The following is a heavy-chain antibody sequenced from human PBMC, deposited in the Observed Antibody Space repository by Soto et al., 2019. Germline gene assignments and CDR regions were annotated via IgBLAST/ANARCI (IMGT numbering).Heavy chain of an antibody. V-gene: IGHV5-51*01. J-gene: IGHJ5*02. Sequence: PGESLKISCKGSGYKFGGYWIGWVRQVTDKGLEWMGIIYPGDSYTRYNPTFQGHVTISVDKSLTTAYLQWNSLRASDTATYYCARLSRRQQRVRTWFDPWGQGTLVTVSS. CDR1: GYKFGGYW. CDR3: ARLSRRQQRVRTWFDP. CDR2: IYPGDSYT. D-gene: IGHD6-13*01.